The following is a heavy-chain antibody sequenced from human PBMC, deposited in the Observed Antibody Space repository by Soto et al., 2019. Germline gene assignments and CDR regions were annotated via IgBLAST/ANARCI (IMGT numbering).Heavy chain of an antibody. CDR1: GGSISSYY. V-gene: IGHV4-59*01. Sequence: SETLSLTCTVSGGSISSYYWSWIRQPPGKGLEWIGYIYYSGSTYYNPSLKSRVTISVDTSKNQFSLKLSSVTAADTAVYYCARRYGGNLDYWGQGTLVTVSS. D-gene: IGHD3-16*01. CDR2: IYYSGST. J-gene: IGHJ4*02. CDR3: ARRYGGNLDY.